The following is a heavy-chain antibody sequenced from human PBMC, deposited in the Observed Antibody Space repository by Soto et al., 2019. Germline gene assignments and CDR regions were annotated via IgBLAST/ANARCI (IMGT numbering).Heavy chain of an antibody. D-gene: IGHD4-17*01. CDR3: ATCFPTGHDYGDYDSLYYYYYMDV. J-gene: IGHJ6*03. CDR1: GGSISSYY. Sequence: SETLSLTCTVSGGSISSYYWSWIRQPPGKGLKWIGYIYYSGSTNYNPSLKSRVTISVDTSKNQFSLKLSSVTAADTAVYYCATCFPTGHDYGDYDSLYYYYYMDVWGKGTTVTVSS. V-gene: IGHV4-59*01. CDR2: IYYSGST.